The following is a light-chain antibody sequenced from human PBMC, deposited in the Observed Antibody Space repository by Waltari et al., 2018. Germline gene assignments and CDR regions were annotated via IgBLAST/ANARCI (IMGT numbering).Light chain of an antibody. CDR1: KSVSSN. CDR2: GAS. J-gene: IGKJ4*01. Sequence: EIVMTQSPATLSVSPGERATLSCRPSKSVSSNLAWYQQKPGQAPSLLIYGASTRATGIPARFSGSGSGTEFTLTISSLQSEDFAVYYCQQYNNWPPLTFGGGTKVEIK. CDR3: QQYNNWPPLT. V-gene: IGKV3-15*01.